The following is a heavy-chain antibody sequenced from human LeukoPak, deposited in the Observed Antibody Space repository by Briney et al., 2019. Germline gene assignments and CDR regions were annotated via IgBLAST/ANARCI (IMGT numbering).Heavy chain of an antibody. CDR1: GYSFTSYW. CDR2: IYPGDSDT. CDR3: ARHSLGYCTNGVCYPDYYYMDV. D-gene: IGHD2-8*01. V-gene: IGHV5-51*01. Sequence: GESLKISCKGSGYSFTSYWIGWVRQMPGKGLEWMGIIYPGDSDTRYSPSFQGQVTISADKSISTAYLQWSSLKASDTAMYYCARHSLGYCTNGVCYPDYYYMDVWGKGTTVTVSS. J-gene: IGHJ6*03.